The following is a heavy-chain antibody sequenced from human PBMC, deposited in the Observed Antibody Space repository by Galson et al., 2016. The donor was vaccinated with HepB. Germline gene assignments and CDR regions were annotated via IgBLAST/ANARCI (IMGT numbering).Heavy chain of an antibody. D-gene: IGHD5/OR15-5a*01. Sequence: SVKVSCKASGVTFSSHAISWVRQAPGQGLEWMGGIIPFLGTANYAQKFQGRVTMTAGKSTSTAYMELSSLRSEDTAVYYCARDRGGVYSPFDDWGQGTLVTVSS. CDR1: GVTFSSHA. J-gene: IGHJ4*02. V-gene: IGHV1-69*06. CDR2: IIPFLGTA. CDR3: ARDRGGVYSPFDD.